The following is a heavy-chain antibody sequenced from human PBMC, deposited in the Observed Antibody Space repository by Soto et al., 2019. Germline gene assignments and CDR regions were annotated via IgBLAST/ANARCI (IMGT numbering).Heavy chain of an antibody. Sequence: SETLSLTCSVSGGSIGSSSYYFGWIRQPPGKGLEWIGSLYYTGTTYYNSSLKSRVTISADKSQNQFSLRLSSVTAADTAVYYCARRDTAMVSFDYWGQGTLVTVSS. J-gene: IGHJ4*02. CDR3: ARRDTAMVSFDY. CDR2: LYYTGTT. D-gene: IGHD5-18*01. CDR1: GGSIGSSSYY. V-gene: IGHV4-39*01.